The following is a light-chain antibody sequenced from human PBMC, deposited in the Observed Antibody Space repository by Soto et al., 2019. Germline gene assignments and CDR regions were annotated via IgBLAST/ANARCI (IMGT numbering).Light chain of an antibody. CDR1: QSVLYSSNNKNY. CDR3: QQYYSTPPT. Sequence: DIVMTQSPDSLAVSLGERATVNCKSSQSVLYSSNNKNYLAWYQQKPGQPPKLLLYWASTRESGVPDRFSGSGSWTDFTLAISSLQAEDVAVYYCQQYYSTPPTFGGGTKVEIK. CDR2: WAS. J-gene: IGKJ4*01. V-gene: IGKV4-1*01.